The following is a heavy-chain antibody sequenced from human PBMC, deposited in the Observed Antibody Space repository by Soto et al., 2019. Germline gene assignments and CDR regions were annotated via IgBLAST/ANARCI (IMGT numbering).Heavy chain of an antibody. D-gene: IGHD6-6*01. CDR2: VYHSGST. J-gene: IGHJ4*02. Sequence: SETLSLTCSVSGGSMRNYYWNWIRQPPGRGLEWIGYVYHSGSTNYNPSLKSRVSMSVDVSRNHFSLTLHSVTAADTAVYFCTSSYSTSSSPDYWGQGTLVTV. V-gene: IGHV4-59*01. CDR1: GGSMRNYY. CDR3: TSSYSTSSSPDY.